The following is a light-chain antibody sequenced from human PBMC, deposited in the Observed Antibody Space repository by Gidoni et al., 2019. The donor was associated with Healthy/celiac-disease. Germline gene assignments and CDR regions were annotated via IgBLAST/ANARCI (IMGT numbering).Light chain of an antibody. V-gene: IGKV3-15*01. Sequence: TVMTQSPATLSVSPGERATLSCRASQRVSSNLVWYQQKPGQAPRLLIYGASTRATGIPARFSGSGSGTEFTLTIRSLQSEDFAVYYCQQYNNWPPWTFGQGNKGENK. CDR3: QQYNNWPPWT. CDR1: QRVSSN. CDR2: GAS. J-gene: IGKJ1*01.